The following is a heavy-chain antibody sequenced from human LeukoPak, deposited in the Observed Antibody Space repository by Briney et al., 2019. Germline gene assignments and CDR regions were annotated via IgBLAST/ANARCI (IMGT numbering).Heavy chain of an antibody. CDR2: IYYSGST. J-gene: IGHJ4*02. CDR3: ARGTFGGVISN. D-gene: IGHD3-16*02. Sequence: SETLSLTCTVSGDSISSDYWNWIRQPPGKGLEWIGYIYYSGSTNYNPSLKSRVTILVGTSKNQFSLNLRSVTAADTAVYYCARGTFGGVISNWGQGTLVTVSS. CDR1: GDSISSDY. V-gene: IGHV4-59*01.